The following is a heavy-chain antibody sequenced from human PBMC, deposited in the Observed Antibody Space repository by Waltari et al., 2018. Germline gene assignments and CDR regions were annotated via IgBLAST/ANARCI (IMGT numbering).Heavy chain of an antibody. D-gene: IGHD3-22*01. V-gene: IGHV1-69*01. CDR3: AVLSYYYDSSGYD. Sequence: QVQLVQSGAEVKKPGSSVKVSCKASGGTFSSYAISWVRQAPGQGLEWMGGIIPIYGTANYAQMFQGRVTITADESTSTAYMELSSLRAEDTAVYYGAVLSYYYDSSGYDWGQGTLVTVSS. J-gene: IGHJ4*02. CDR2: IIPIYGTA. CDR1: GGTFSSYA.